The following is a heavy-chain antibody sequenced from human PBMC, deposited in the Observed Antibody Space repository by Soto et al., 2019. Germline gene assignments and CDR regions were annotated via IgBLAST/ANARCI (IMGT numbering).Heavy chain of an antibody. CDR3: ARGKSERYFQH. CDR2: INPSGGST. CDR1: GYTFTSYY. Sequence: QVQLVQSGAEVKKPGASVKVSCKASGYTFTSYYMHWVRQAPGQGLEWMGIINPSGGSTSYAQKFQGXXTXTXXTSTSTVYMELSSLRSEDTAVYYCARGKSERYFQHWGQGTLVTVSS. V-gene: IGHV1-46*01. J-gene: IGHJ1*01. D-gene: IGHD1-1*01.